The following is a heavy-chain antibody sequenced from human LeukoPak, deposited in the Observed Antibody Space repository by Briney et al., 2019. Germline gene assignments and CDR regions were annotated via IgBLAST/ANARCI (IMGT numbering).Heavy chain of an antibody. Sequence: SETLSRTCAVYGGSFSGYYWSWIRQPPGKGLEWIGEINHSGSTNYNPSLKSRVTISVDTSKNQFSLKLSSVTAADTAVYYCARGRYSTTGATEFDYWGQGTLVTVSS. CDR2: INHSGST. CDR3: ARGRYSTTGATEFDY. CDR1: GGSFSGYY. D-gene: IGHD1-1*01. V-gene: IGHV4-34*01. J-gene: IGHJ4*02.